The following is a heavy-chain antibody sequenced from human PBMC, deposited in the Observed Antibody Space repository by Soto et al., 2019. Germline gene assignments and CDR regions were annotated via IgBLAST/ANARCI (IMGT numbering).Heavy chain of an antibody. V-gene: IGHV1-46*01. Sequence: ASVKVSCKASGYTFTSYYMHWVRQAPGQGLEWMGIINPSGRSTSYAQKFQGRVTMTRDTSTSTVYMEVSSLRSEDTAVYYCARDSSSGYNWFDPWGQGTLVTVSS. CDR2: INPSGRST. J-gene: IGHJ5*02. CDR3: ARDSSSGYNWFDP. CDR1: GYTFTSYY. D-gene: IGHD6-6*01.